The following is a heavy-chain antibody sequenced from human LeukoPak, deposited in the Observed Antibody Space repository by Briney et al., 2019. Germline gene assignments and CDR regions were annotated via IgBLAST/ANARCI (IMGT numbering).Heavy chain of an antibody. CDR1: GFTFSSYA. CDR3: ARDGSPIAVAGRYYYYGMDV. D-gene: IGHD6-19*01. V-gene: IGHV3-30-3*01. Sequence: PGRSLRLSCAASGFTFSSYAMHWVRQAPGKGLEWVAVISYDGSNKYYADSVKGRFTISRDNSKNTLYLQMNSLRAEDTAVYYCARDGSPIAVAGRYYYYGMDVWGQGTTVTVSS. J-gene: IGHJ6*02. CDR2: ISYDGSNK.